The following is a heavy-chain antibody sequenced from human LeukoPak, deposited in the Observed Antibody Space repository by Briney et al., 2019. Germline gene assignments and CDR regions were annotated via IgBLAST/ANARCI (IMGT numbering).Heavy chain of an antibody. CDR1: GYTFTSYA. CDR3: ARGGANWLSYGMDV. J-gene: IGHJ6*02. D-gene: IGHD3-9*01. V-gene: IGHV7-4-1*02. CDR2: INTNTGNP. Sequence: ASVKVSCKASGYTFTSYAMNWLRQAPGQGLEWMGWINTNTGNPTYAQGFTGRFVFSLDTSVSTAYLQISSLKAEDTAVYHCARGGANWLSYGMDVWGQGTTVTVSS.